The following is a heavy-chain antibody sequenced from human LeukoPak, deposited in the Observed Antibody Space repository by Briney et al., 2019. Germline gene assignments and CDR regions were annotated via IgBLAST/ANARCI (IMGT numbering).Heavy chain of an antibody. CDR2: IYYSGST. Sequence: SETLSLTCTVSGGSVNSGSYYWSWIRQPPGKGLEWIGYIYYSGSTNYNPSLKSRVTISVDTSKNQFSLKLSSVTAADTAVYYCARETQHPHYFDYWGQGTLVTVSS. V-gene: IGHV4-61*01. CDR3: ARETQHPHYFDY. J-gene: IGHJ4*02. CDR1: GGSVNSGSYY.